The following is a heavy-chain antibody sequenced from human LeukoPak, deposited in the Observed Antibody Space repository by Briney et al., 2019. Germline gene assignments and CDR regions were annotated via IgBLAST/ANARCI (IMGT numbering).Heavy chain of an antibody. D-gene: IGHD1-1*01. CDR1: GFTFTGYY. Sequence: ASVKVSCKASGFTFTGYYLHWVRQAPGQGLEWMGWISPNSGGTNYAQRFQGRVTMTRDTSISTAYMELTRLRSDDTAVYYCARDGSTTGTTLFDYWGQGTLVTVSS. CDR2: ISPNSGGT. V-gene: IGHV1-2*02. CDR3: ARDGSTTGTTLFDY. J-gene: IGHJ4*02.